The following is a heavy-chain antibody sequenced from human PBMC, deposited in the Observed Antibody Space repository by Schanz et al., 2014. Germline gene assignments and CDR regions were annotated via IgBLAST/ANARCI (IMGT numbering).Heavy chain of an antibody. D-gene: IGHD1-1*01. CDR3: ARDGAELYYFDD. CDR1: GFTFSTYY. V-gene: IGHV3-33*08. J-gene: IGHJ4*02. Sequence: VQLVESGGDLVQPGGSQRLSCAASGFTFSTYYMNWVRQAPGKGLEWVALISYDGSSKNHADSVQGRFTISRDNAKNSLYLQMNGLRAEDTAVFYCARDGAELYYFDDWGQGTLVTVSS. CDR2: ISYDGSSK.